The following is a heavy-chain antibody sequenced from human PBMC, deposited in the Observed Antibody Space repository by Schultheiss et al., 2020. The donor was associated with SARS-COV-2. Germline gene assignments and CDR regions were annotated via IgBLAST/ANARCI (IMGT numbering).Heavy chain of an antibody. CDR1: GDSVSSNSAA. CDR3: ERVKQQLVVYYYYGMDV. J-gene: IGHJ6*04. Sequence: SQTLSLTCAISGDSVSSNSAAWNWIRQSPSRGLEWLGRTYYRSKWYNDYAVSVKSRITINPDTSKNQFSLQLNSVTPEDTAVCYCERVKQQLVVYYYYGMDVWGEGTTVTVSS. V-gene: IGHV6-1*01. D-gene: IGHD6-13*01. CDR2: TYYRSKWYN.